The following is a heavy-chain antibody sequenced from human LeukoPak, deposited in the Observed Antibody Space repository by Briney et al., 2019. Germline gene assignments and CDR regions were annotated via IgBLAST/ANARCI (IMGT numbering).Heavy chain of an antibody. CDR2: IYYSGST. D-gene: IGHD3-3*01. V-gene: IGHV4-39*01. CDR1: GGSISSSSYY. Sequence: ASETLSLTCTVSGGSISSSSYYWGWIRQPPGKGLEWIGSIYYSGSTYYNPSLKSRVTISVDTSKNQFSLKLSSVTAADTAVYYCARRQYYDFWSGYRSYYFDYWGQGTLVTVSS. CDR3: ARRQYYDFWSGYRSYYFDY. J-gene: IGHJ4*02.